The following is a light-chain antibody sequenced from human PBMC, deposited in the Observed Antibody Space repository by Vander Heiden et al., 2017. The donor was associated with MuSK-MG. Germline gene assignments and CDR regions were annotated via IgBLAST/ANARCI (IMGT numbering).Light chain of an antibody. CDR3: QQYNSYSCT. J-gene: IGKJ1*01. CDR2: KAS. V-gene: IGKV1-5*03. CDR1: QSISSW. Sequence: DIQLTQSPSTLSASVGDRVTITCRASQSISSWLAWYQQTPGKAPKLLIYKASSLESGVPSRFSGSGSGTEFTLTISSLQPDDFATYYCQQYNSYSCTFGQGTKVEIK.